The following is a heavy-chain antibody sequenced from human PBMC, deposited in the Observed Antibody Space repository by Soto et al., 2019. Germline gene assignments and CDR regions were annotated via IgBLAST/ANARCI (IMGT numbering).Heavy chain of an antibody. J-gene: IGHJ4*02. CDR2: INHSGST. CDR3: ARRPYYDFWSGSIAGYYFDY. Sequence: SETLSLTCAVYGGSFSCYYWSWIRQPPGKGLEWIGEINHSGSTNYNPSLKSRVTISVDTSKNQFSLKLSSATAADTAVYYCARRPYYDFWSGSIAGYYFDYWGQGTLVTVSS. D-gene: IGHD3-3*01. CDR1: GGSFSCYY. V-gene: IGHV4-34*01.